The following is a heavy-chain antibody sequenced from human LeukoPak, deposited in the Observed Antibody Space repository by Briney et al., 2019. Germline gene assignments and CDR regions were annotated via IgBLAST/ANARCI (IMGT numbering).Heavy chain of an antibody. D-gene: IGHD3-22*01. V-gene: IGHV4-61*01. CDR3: ARERRYYDSSGYYLDYYYYGMDV. CDR2: IYYSGST. J-gene: IGHJ6*02. CDR1: GGSVSSGSNY. Sequence: SETLSLACTVSGGSVSSGSNYWSWIRQPPGKGLEWIGYIYYSGSTNYNPSLKSRVTISVDTSKNQFSLKLSSVTAADTAVYYCARERRYYDSSGYYLDYYYYGMDVWGQGTTVTVSS.